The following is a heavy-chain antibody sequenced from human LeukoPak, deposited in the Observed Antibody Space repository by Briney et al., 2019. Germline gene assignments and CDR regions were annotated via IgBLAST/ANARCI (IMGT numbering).Heavy chain of an antibody. D-gene: IGHD3-10*01. CDR3: ARDSGSGDY. CDR2: ISYDGGNR. J-gene: IGHJ4*02. CDR1: GFTFSTYA. V-gene: IGHV3-30*04. Sequence: GGSLRLSCAASGFTFSTYAMHWVRQAPGKGLEWVAVISYDGGNRYYADSVRGRFTISRDNSKNTLYLQMNSLRAEDTAVYYCARDSGSGDYWGQGTLVTVSS.